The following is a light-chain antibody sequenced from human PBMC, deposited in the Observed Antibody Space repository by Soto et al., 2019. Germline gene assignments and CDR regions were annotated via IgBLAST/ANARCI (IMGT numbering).Light chain of an antibody. CDR2: EAS. J-gene: IGLJ1*01. Sequence: QSALTQPPSASGSPGQSVTISCTGTSSDVGDSDYVSWYQQHPGKAPKFMIYEASKRPSGISNRFSGSKSGNAASLTISGLQAEDEADYYCFSYAGNSLNYVFGTGTKVTVL. CDR1: SSDVGDSDY. V-gene: IGLV2-8*01. CDR3: FSYAGNSLNYV.